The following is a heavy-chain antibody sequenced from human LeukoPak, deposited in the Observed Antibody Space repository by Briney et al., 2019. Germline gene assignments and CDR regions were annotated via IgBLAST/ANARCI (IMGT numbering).Heavy chain of an antibody. V-gene: IGHV3-23*01. D-gene: IGHD2-2*01. CDR2: ISGSGGST. CDR3: ARDRGLGYCSSTSCYSRPPYYYYYGMDV. J-gene: IGHJ6*02. Sequence: GGSLRLSCAASGFTFSSYAMSWVRQAPGKGLEWVSAISGSGGSTYYADSVKGRFTISRDNSKNTLYLQMNSLRAEDTAVYYCARDRGLGYCSSTSCYSRPPYYYYYGMDVWGQGTTVTVSS. CDR1: GFTFSSYA.